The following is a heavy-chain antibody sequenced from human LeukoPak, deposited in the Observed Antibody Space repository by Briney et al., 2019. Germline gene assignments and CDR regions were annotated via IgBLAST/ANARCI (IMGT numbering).Heavy chain of an antibody. Sequence: RGSLRLSCAASGFTFCSYSMNWGRQAPGKGLEWVSYISSSISTIYYADSVKGRFTISRDNANTSLSLQMNSPRAAHTVWPSSARDRSDFDYWGQGTLVTVSS. D-gene: IGHD3-3*01. CDR2: ISSSISTI. V-gene: IGHV3-48*01. CDR1: GFTFCSYS. CDR3: ARDRSDFDY. J-gene: IGHJ4*02.